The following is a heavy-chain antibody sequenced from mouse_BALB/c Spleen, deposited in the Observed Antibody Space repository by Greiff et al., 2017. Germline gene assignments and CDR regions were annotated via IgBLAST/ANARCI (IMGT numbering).Heavy chain of an antibody. V-gene: IGHV5-17*02. Sequence: EVKLVESGGGLVQPGGSRKLSCAASGFTFSSFGMHWVRQAPEKGLEWVAYISSGSSTIYYADTVKGRFTISRDNPKNTLFLQMTSLRSEDTAMYYCARYDYDAGAMDYWGQGTSVTVSS. CDR2: ISSGSSTI. CDR1: GFTFSSFG. J-gene: IGHJ4*01. CDR3: ARYDYDAGAMDY. D-gene: IGHD2-4*01.